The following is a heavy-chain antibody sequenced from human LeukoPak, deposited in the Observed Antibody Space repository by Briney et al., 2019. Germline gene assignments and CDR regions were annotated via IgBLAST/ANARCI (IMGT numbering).Heavy chain of an antibody. D-gene: IGHD4-17*01. J-gene: IGHJ6*03. CDR1: GGSISSYY. V-gene: IGHV4-4*07. CDR2: IYTSGST. CDR3: ARDGGYGDYYYYYYMDV. Sequence: SETLSLTCTVSGGSISSYYWGWIRQPAGKGLEWIGRIYTSGSTNYNPSLKNRVTMSVDTSKNQFSLRLNSVTAADTAVYYCARDGGYGDYYYYYYMDVWGKGTTVTVSS.